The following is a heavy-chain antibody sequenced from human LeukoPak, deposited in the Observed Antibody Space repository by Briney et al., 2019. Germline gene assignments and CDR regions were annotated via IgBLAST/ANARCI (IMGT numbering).Heavy chain of an antibody. J-gene: IGHJ4*02. CDR1: GFAFSSYW. Sequence: QTGGSLRLSCAASGFAFSSYWMSWVRQAPGKGLEWVSYIGVSATPIYYADSVKGRFTVSRDSAKNSLYLQMNSLRAEDTAVYFCARDFDYWGQGTLVTVSS. CDR2: IGVSATPI. CDR3: ARDFDY. V-gene: IGHV3-48*04.